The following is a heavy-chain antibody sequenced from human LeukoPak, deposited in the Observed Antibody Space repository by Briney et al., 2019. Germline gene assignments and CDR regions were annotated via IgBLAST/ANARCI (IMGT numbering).Heavy chain of an antibody. CDR1: GFTFGCFA. CDR2: ISDDGSNK. Sequence: PGGSLRLSCAASGFTFGCFAMHWVRQAPGKGLEWVAVISDDGSNKHYADSLKDRFTISRDNSKNTLYLQMNSLRGEDTAVYYCSREGEDDFWSAFDYWGQGTLVTVSS. V-gene: IGHV3-30*01. J-gene: IGHJ4*02. CDR3: SREGEDDFWSAFDY. D-gene: IGHD3-3*01.